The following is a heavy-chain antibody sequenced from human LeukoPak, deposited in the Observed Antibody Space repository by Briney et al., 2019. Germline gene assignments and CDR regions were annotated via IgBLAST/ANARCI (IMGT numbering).Heavy chain of an antibody. CDR1: GFTFSSYA. D-gene: IGHD1-26*01. CDR2: ISYDARNK. Sequence: PGGSLRLSCAASGFTFSSYAMHWVRQAPGKGLEWVAVISYDARNKNYPDSVKGRFTISRDNSKNTLYLQMNSLRVEDTAVYYCARAPLWGSVGASYFDYWGQGTLVTVSS. V-gene: IGHV3-30*04. J-gene: IGHJ4*02. CDR3: ARAPLWGSVGASYFDY.